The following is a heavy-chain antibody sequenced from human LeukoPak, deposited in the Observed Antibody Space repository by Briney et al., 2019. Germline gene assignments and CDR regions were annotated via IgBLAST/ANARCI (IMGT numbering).Heavy chain of an antibody. D-gene: IGHD3-3*01. CDR1: GGSISTSNSY. Sequence: SETLSLTCAASGGSISTSNSYWGWIRRPPGKGLEWVGSIYYSGNTYYNPSLKSRVTISVDTSKNQFSLILTSVTAADTAVYYCARQTGAGLFILPGGQGTLVTVSS. V-gene: IGHV4-39*01. J-gene: IGHJ4*02. CDR3: ARQTGAGLFILP. CDR2: IYYSGNT.